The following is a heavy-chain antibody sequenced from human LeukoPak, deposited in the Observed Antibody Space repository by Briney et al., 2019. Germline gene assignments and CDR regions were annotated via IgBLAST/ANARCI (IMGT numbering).Heavy chain of an antibody. D-gene: IGHD3-9*01. V-gene: IGHV4-59*08. CDR3: ARHPPAHFDFL. J-gene: IGHJ4*02. Sequence: PSETLSLTCTVSGASISGYYCSWVRQPPGQGLEWIGYIYYSGTTVYNPSLKSRVTMSVDTSKNQFSLRLSSVTAADTAVYYCARHPPAHFDFLWGQGTLVTVSS. CDR2: IYYSGTT. CDR1: GASISGYY.